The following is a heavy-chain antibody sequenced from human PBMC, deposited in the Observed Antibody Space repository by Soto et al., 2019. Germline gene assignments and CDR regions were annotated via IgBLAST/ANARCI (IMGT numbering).Heavy chain of an antibody. CDR3: ARDSGYDTPFVY. V-gene: IGHV4-59*01. Sequence: SETLSLTCTVSGGSISSYYWSLIRQPPGKGLEWIGYIYYSGSTNYNPSLKSRVTISVDTSKNQFSLKLRSVTAADTAVYYCARDSGYDTPFVYWGQGTLVTVS. D-gene: IGHD3-22*01. CDR1: GGSISSYY. CDR2: IYYSGST. J-gene: IGHJ4*02.